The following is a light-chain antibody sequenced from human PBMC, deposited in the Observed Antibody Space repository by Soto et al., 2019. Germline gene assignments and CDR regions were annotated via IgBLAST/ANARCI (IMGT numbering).Light chain of an antibody. CDR3: QHSKSYPST. CDR2: DAS. Sequence: MSHCASTFSGKIEDRVTITCRGSHSVXSWLDWYQQDPGKAPQFRXDDASSLERGGPSRLSGSGSATEFTLTISSLQPEYFATYYCQHSKSYPSTFGQGTKVDIK. J-gene: IGKJ1*01. CDR1: HSVXSW. V-gene: IGKV1-5*01.